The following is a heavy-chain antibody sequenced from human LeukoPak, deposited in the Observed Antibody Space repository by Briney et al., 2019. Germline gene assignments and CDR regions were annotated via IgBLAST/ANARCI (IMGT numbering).Heavy chain of an antibody. CDR3: ARGRLVYVELGLRFDY. Sequence: GASVKVSCKASGYTFTSYDINWVRQAPGQGLEWMGRINPNSGGTNYAQKFQGRVTMTRDTSISTAYMELSRLRSDDTAVYYCARGRLVYVELGLRFDYWGQGTLVTVSS. J-gene: IGHJ4*02. V-gene: IGHV1-2*06. CDR1: GYTFTSYD. CDR2: INPNSGGT. D-gene: IGHD1-7*01.